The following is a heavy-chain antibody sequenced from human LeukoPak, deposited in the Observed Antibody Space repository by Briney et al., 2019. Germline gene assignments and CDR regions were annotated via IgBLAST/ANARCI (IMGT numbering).Heavy chain of an antibody. CDR1: GGSFSGYY. D-gene: IGHD3-10*01. V-gene: IGHV4-34*01. CDR3: ARDHPLLWFGEPQKNKYDY. J-gene: IGHJ4*02. CDR2: INHIGST. Sequence: SETLSLTCAVYGGSFSGYYWSWLRQPPRKGREWIGEINHIGSTHYNPSLKSRVTISVDTSKNQFSLKLSSVTAADTAVYYCARDHPLLWFGEPQKNKYDYWGQGTLVTVSS.